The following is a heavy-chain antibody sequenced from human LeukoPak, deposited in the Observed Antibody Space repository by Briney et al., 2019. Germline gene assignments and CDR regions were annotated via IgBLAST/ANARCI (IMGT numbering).Heavy chain of an antibody. V-gene: IGHV4-59*01. CDR1: GGSISSYY. D-gene: IGHD4-17*01. CDR3: ATRSPRHGDNSWYFDL. Sequence: PSETLSLTCTVSGGSISSYYWSWLRQPPGKGLEWIGYIYYSGSTNYNPSLKSRVTISVDTSKNQFSLKLSSVTAADTAVYYCATRSPRHGDNSWYFDLWGRGTLVTVSS. J-gene: IGHJ2*01. CDR2: IYYSGST.